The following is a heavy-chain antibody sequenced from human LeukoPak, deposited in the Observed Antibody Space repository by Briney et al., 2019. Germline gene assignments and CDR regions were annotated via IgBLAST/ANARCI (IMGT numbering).Heavy chain of an antibody. J-gene: IGHJ4*02. Sequence: GGSLRLSCAASGFTFISYWMTWVRQAPGKGLEWVAVISYDGSNKYYADSVKGRFTISRDNSKNTLYLQMNSLRAEDTAVYYCAKDLGRSSGWNFDCWGQGTLVTVSS. CDR2: ISYDGSNK. V-gene: IGHV3-30*18. D-gene: IGHD6-19*01. CDR3: AKDLGRSSGWNFDC. CDR1: GFTFISYW.